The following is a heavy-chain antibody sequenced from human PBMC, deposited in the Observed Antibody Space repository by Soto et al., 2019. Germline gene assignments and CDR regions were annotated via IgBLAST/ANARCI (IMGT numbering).Heavy chain of an antibody. CDR1: GASISSYY. J-gene: IGHJ4*02. CDR3: ARENSGSPGDY. Sequence: SETLSLTCTVSGASISSYYWSWIRQPPGEGLEWIAYIYHNGNTNYNPSLKSRVTISLDTSKNQFSLKLISVTAADTAMYYCARENSGSPGDYWGQGILVTVSS. V-gene: IGHV4-59*01. CDR2: IYHNGNT. D-gene: IGHD3-10*01.